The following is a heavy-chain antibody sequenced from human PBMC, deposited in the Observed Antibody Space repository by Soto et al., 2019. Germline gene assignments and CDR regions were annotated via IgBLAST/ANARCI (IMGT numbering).Heavy chain of an antibody. D-gene: IGHD3-3*01. CDR3: ARAIAVLRFLVWLHRNPEYDYYYGMGV. J-gene: IGHJ6*02. CDR2: MIPIFGTA. V-gene: IGHV1-69*01. CDR1: GGTFSSYA. Sequence: QVQLVQSGAEVKKPGSSVKVSCKASGGTFSSYAISWVRQAPGQGLEWMGWMIPIFGTANSAQKFQGRVTIAADESRSTDYMELSRLRFEDTAVYYCARAIAVLRFLVWLHRNPEYDYYYGMGVLGQGTTVTAS.